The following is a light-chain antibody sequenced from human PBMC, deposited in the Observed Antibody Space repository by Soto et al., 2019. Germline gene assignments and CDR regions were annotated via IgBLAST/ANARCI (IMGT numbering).Light chain of an antibody. V-gene: IGKV1-5*03. J-gene: IGKJ4*01. CDR3: QHYTTYSLT. Sequence: DIQMTQSPSTLSASVGDRVTISCRASASVRTWLAWYQQKPGKVPKLLLYKASSLQSGVPSRFSGSGSGTALTLTISSLQPDHFASYYCQHYTTYSLTSGGGTKVDNK. CDR2: KAS. CDR1: ASVRTW.